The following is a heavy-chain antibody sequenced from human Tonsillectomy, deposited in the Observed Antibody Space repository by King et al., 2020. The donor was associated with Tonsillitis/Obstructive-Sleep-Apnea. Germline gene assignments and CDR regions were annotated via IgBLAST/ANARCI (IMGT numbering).Heavy chain of an antibody. CDR1: GFTFSSYA. CDR2: ISGSGGST. CDR3: EKDKHDAAMVTMGILGYFGF. J-gene: IGHJ4*02. D-gene: IGHD5-18*01. V-gene: IGHV3-23*04. Sequence: VQLVESGGGLVQPGGSLRLSCAASGFTFSSYAMSWVRRAPGKGLEWVSGISGSGGSTKHADSVKGRFTISRDNCKNTLHLQINGLRAEDTAVYYCEKDKHDAAMVTMGILGYFGFRGQGALFPVSA.